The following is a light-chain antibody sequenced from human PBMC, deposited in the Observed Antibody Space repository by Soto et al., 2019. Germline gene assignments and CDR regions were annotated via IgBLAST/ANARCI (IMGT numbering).Light chain of an antibody. CDR3: QQYGDSPPHT. CDR1: QSVNSRF. CDR2: AAS. V-gene: IGKV3-20*01. Sequence: EIVLTQSPGTLSLSPGESATLSCRASQSVNSRFLAWYQHKPGQAPRLLIYAASTRATGIPDRFSGSASGTDFTLTISRLEPEDFAVYYCQQYGDSPPHTFGQGTKLEIK. J-gene: IGKJ2*01.